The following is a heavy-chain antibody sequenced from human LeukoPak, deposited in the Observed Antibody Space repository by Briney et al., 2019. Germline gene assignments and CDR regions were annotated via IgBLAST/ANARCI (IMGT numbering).Heavy chain of an antibody. CDR1: GFTFSSYW. V-gene: IGHV3-74*01. D-gene: IGHD4-23*01. CDR3: ARERGTTVVTSSYFDY. Sequence: PGGSLRLSCAASGFTFSSYWMHWVRQAPGKGLVWVSRINSDGSTTSYADSVKGRFTISRDNAKNTLYLQMNSLRAEDTAVYYCARERGTTVVTSSYFDYWGQGTLVTVSS. J-gene: IGHJ4*02. CDR2: INSDGSTT.